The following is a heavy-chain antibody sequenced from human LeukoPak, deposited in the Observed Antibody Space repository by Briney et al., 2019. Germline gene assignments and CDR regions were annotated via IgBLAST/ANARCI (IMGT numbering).Heavy chain of an antibody. J-gene: IGHJ4*02. D-gene: IGHD2-2*01. CDR3: TTRSVVVPAANAEETDC. CDR2: IKSKPDGGTT. CDR1: GVTFSNAW. Sequence: GGSLTLSCAASGVTFSNAWMSWVRQAPGKGLEWVGRIKSKPDGGTTDYAAHVNGRFTISRDDSKNTLYLQMSSLNTEDTAVYYCTTRSVVVPAANAEETDCWGQGTLVTVSS. V-gene: IGHV3-15*05.